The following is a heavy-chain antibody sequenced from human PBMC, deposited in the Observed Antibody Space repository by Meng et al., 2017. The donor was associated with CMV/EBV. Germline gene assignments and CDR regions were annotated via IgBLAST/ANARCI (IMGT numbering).Heavy chain of an antibody. J-gene: IGHJ4*02. Sequence: GESLKISCAASGFTFSSYSMNWVRQAPGKGLEWVSSISSSSSYIYYADSVKGRFTISRDNAKNSLYLQMNSLRAEDTAVYYCARDLGPRSMGSGSFDYWGQGTLVTVSS. CDR2: ISSSSSYI. CDR1: GFTFSSYS. CDR3: ARDLGPRSMGSGSFDY. V-gene: IGHV3-21*01. D-gene: IGHD3-22*01.